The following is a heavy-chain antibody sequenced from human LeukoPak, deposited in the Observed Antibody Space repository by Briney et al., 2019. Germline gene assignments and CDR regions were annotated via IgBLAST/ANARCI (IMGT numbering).Heavy chain of an antibody. CDR1: GFTFSSYV. J-gene: IGHJ4*02. V-gene: IGHV3-23*01. Sequence: GGSLRLSCAASGFTFSSYVMSWVRQAPGKGLEWVSAISGSGGSTYYADSVKGRFTISRDNSKNTLYVQMNSLRAEDTAVYYCAKDHCSSTSCYFDYWGQGTLVTVSS. CDR2: ISGSGGST. CDR3: AKDHCSSTSCYFDY. D-gene: IGHD2-2*01.